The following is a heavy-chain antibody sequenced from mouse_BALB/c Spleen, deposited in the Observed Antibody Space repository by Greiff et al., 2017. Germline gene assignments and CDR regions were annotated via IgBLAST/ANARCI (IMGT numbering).Heavy chain of an antibody. V-gene: IGHV1S137*01. CDR1: GYTFTDYA. J-gene: IGHJ4*01. Sequence: QVQLQQSGAELVRPGVSVKISCKGSGYTFTDYAMHWVKQSHAKSLEWIGVISTYYGDASYNQKFKGKATMTVDKSSSTAYMELARLTSEDSAIYYCASGARAMDYWGQGTSVTVSS. CDR3: ASGARAMDY. CDR2: ISTYYGDA.